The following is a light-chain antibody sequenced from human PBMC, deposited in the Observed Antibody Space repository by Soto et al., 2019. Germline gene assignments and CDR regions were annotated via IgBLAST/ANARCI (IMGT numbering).Light chain of an antibody. CDR1: QSISSW. CDR3: QQYYISWS. V-gene: IGKV1-5*01. J-gene: IGKJ1*01. Sequence: DIQMTQSPSTLSASVGDRVTITCRASQSISSWLAWYQQKPGKAPKLLIYDVSILASGVPSRFSGSGSGTEFTLTISSLQPEDFATYSCQQYYISWSFGQGTKVDNK. CDR2: DVS.